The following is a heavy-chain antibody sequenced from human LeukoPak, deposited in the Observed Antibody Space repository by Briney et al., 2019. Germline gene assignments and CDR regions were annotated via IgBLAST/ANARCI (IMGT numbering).Heavy chain of an antibody. D-gene: IGHD2-21*02. CDR3: VREDTPATANY. CDR2: ISGGGDIT. J-gene: IGHJ4*02. V-gene: IGHV3-23*01. Sequence: RGVSLRLSCAASGFNFANHAMSGVRETGGEGLEWVSAISGGGDITYYADSVKGRFTISRDNSKDPLFLQMHSLRPGDTAVYYCVREDTPATANYWGQGTLVTISS. CDR1: GFNFANHA.